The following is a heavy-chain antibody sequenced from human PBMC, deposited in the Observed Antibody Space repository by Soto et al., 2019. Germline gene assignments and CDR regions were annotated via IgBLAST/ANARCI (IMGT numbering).Heavy chain of an antibody. CDR1: GGSVSSGSYY. V-gene: IGHV4-61*01. CDR3: ARDHRITGTTRGRGMDV. CDR2: IYYSGST. J-gene: IGHJ6*02. Sequence: SETLSLTCTVSGGSVSSGSYYWSWIRQPPGKGLEWIGYIYYSGSTNYNPSLKSRVTISVDTSKNQFSLKLSSVTAADTAVYYCARDHRITGTTRGRGMDVWGQGTTVTVSS. D-gene: IGHD1-7*01.